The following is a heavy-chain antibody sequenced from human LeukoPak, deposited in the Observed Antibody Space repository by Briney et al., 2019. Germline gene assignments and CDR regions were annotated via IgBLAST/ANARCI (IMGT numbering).Heavy chain of an antibody. CDR1: GFTFTNYA. Sequence: GGSLRLSCAASGFTFTNYAMNWVRQAPGKGLEWVSFTNNDGTTKEYADSVKGRFTISRDNTRNTVDLQMNGLSAEDTAVYYCARGDGGFDYWGQGSLVTVSS. J-gene: IGHJ4*02. V-gene: IGHV3-23*03. D-gene: IGHD5-24*01. CDR2: TNNDGTTK. CDR3: ARGDGGFDY.